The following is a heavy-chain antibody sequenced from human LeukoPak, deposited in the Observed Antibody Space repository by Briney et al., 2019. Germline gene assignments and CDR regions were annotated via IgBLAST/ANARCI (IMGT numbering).Heavy chain of an antibody. CDR1: GYTFTGYY. CDR3: ARYSSGWYFDL. V-gene: IGHV1-2*02. J-gene: IGHJ2*01. CDR2: INPNSGGT. Sequence: ASVKVSCKTSGYTFTGYYMHWVRQAPGQGLEWMGWINPNSGGTNYSQKFQGRVTMTRDTSISTAYMELTRLRSDDTAGYYCARYSSGWYFDLWGRGTLVTVSS. D-gene: IGHD6-19*01.